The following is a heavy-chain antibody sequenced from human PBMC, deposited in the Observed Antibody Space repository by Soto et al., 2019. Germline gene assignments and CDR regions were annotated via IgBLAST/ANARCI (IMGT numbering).Heavy chain of an antibody. D-gene: IGHD2-15*01. V-gene: IGHV3-74*01. Sequence: EVQLVESGGGLVQPGGSQRLSCEASGFTFSSLWMHWVRQVPGKGLVWVSRLNGDGTTTNYADSVKGRFTISRDNAKNTVYLQMSSLRAEDTAVYYCARGIRIYYAMDVWGQGTTVTVSS. CDR3: ARGIRIYYAMDV. CDR1: GFTFSSLW. CDR2: LNGDGTTT. J-gene: IGHJ6*02.